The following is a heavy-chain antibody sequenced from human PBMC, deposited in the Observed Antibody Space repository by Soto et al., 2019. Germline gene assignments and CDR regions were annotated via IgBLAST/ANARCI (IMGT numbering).Heavy chain of an antibody. Sequence: QVQLVESGGGVVQPGRSLRLSCAASGFTFGAYSMHWVRQPPGKGLEWVAVISYDGKNERYTDPVKGRFTVCRDNSKSTMYLQMNSLRSEDTAVYYCARDGYSGRSDGFDIWGQGTMVTVSS. J-gene: IGHJ3*02. V-gene: IGHV3-30*04. CDR3: ARDGYSGRSDGFDI. CDR1: GFTFGAYS. D-gene: IGHD1-26*01. CDR2: ISYDGKNE.